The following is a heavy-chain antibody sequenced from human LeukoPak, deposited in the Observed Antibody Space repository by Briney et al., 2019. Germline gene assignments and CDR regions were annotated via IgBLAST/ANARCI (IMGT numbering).Heavy chain of an antibody. CDR1: GFTFSSFP. V-gene: IGHV3-23*01. Sequence: GGSLRLSCAASGFTFSSFPMSWVRQAPGKGLELVSVISGGGVSTYYADSVKGRFTISRDNSKNTLYLQMNSLRAEDTAVYYCAKWARYCTNGVCYYFDYWGQGTLVTVSS. D-gene: IGHD2-8*01. J-gene: IGHJ4*02. CDR2: ISGGGVST. CDR3: AKWARYCTNGVCYYFDY.